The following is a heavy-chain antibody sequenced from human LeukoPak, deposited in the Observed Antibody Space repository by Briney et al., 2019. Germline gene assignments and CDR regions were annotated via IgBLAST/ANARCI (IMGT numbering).Heavy chain of an antibody. D-gene: IGHD6-13*01. CDR1: GGTFSSYA. J-gene: IGHJ4*02. V-gene: IGHV1-69*06. CDR3: ARDYSEQLVLSY. CDR2: IIPIFGTA. Sequence: SVKVSCKASGGTFSSYAISWVRQPPGQGLEWMGGIIPIFGTANYAQKFQGRVTITADKSTSTAYMELSSLRSEDTAVYYCARDYSEQLVLSYWGQGTLVTVSS.